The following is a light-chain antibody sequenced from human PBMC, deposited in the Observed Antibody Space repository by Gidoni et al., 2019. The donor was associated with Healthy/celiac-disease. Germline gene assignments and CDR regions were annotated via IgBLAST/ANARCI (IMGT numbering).Light chain of an antibody. Sequence: DIQMTQSPSSLSASVGDRVTITRQTTQDIRNYLNWYQHKPGQAPKLLIYDASRLHAGVPSRFSGSGSGTAFTFTISSLQPEDIATYYCQQYDDLGVAFGGXTKVEIK. CDR2: DAS. V-gene: IGKV1-33*01. J-gene: IGKJ4*01. CDR3: QQYDDLGVA. CDR1: QDIRNY.